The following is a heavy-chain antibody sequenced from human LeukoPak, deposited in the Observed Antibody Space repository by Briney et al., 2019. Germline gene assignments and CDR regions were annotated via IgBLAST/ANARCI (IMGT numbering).Heavy chain of an antibody. D-gene: IGHD5-24*01. Sequence: PGGSLRLSCAASGFTFSTYDMHWVRQVTGKGLEWVSAISTAGDTYYPGSVKGRFTISRENAKNSLYLQMNSLRAGDTAVYYCARESRDGYPDYWGQGTLVTVSS. V-gene: IGHV3-13*01. CDR3: ARESRDGYPDY. CDR2: ISTAGDT. J-gene: IGHJ4*02. CDR1: GFTFSTYD.